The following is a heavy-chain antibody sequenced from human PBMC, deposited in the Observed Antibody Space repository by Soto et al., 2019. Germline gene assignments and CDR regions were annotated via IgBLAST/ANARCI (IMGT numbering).Heavy chain of an antibody. J-gene: IGHJ5*02. CDR1: GFTFSTYA. CDR2: IYYSGST. Sequence: VQMLESGGGLVQPGGSLRLSCAASGFTFSTYAMSWVRQAPGKGLEWIGYIYYSGSTYYNPSLKSRVTISVDTSKNQFSLKLSSVTAADTAVYYCAREFVGHSSSYNWFDPWGQGTLVTVSS. D-gene: IGHD6-6*01. CDR3: AREFVGHSSSYNWFDP. V-gene: IGHV4-30-4*01.